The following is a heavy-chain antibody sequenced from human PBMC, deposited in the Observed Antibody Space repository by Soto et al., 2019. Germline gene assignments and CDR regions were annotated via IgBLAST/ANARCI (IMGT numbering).Heavy chain of an antibody. Sequence: QVQLVESGGGVVQPGRSLRLSCAASGFTFSSYAMHWVRQAPGKGLEWVAVISYDGSNKYYADSVKGRFTISRDNSKNTLYLQMNSLRAEDTAVYYCARDLTGDGYFDYWGQGTLVTVSS. CDR2: ISYDGSNK. CDR3: ARDLTGDGYFDY. V-gene: IGHV3-30-3*01. CDR1: GFTFSSYA. J-gene: IGHJ4*02.